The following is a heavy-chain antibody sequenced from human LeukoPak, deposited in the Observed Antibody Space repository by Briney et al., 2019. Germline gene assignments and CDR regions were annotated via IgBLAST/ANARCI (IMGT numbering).Heavy chain of an antibody. CDR2: IYYGGTT. CDR1: GGSISSSRYY. Sequence: SETLSLTCTVSGGSISSSRYYWDWIRQPPGKGLEWIGSIYYGGTTYYNPSLRSRVTISVDTSKNQFSLKLSSVTAADTAVYYCAGHSSCFDSSDYYYYFDYWGQGTLVTVSS. J-gene: IGHJ4*02. D-gene: IGHD3-22*01. CDR3: AGHSSCFDSSDYYYYFDY. V-gene: IGHV4-39*01.